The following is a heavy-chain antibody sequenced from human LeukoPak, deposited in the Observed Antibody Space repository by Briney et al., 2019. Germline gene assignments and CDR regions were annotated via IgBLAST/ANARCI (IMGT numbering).Heavy chain of an antibody. J-gene: IGHJ4*02. CDR3: AKDGDYDSGGYPFYFDY. CDR1: GFTVSSNY. D-gene: IGHD3-22*01. V-gene: IGHV3-66*01. CDR2: IYSGGST. Sequence: GGSLRLSCAASGFTVSSNYMSWVRQAPGKGLEWVSIIYSGGSTYYADSVKGRFTISRDISKNTLYLQMNSLRAEDTAVYYCAKDGDYDSGGYPFYFDYWGQGTLVTVSS.